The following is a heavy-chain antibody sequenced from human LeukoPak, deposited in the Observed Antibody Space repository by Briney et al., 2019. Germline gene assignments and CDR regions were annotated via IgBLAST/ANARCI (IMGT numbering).Heavy chain of an antibody. D-gene: IGHD6-19*01. CDR1: GFTFSSYS. Sequence: PGGSLRLSCAASGFTFSSYSMNWLRRAPGKGLEWVSSISSSSSYIYYADSVKGRFTISRDNAKNSLYLQMNSLRAEDTAVYYCAGSYSSGWLDYWGQGTLVTVSS. CDR2: ISSSSSYI. CDR3: AGSYSSGWLDY. J-gene: IGHJ4*02. V-gene: IGHV3-21*01.